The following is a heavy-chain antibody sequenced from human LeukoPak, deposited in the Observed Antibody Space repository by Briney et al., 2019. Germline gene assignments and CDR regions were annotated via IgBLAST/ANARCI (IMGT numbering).Heavy chain of an antibody. J-gene: IGHJ4*02. V-gene: IGHV4-59*01. CDR1: GGSISSNY. D-gene: IGHD3-22*01. Sequence: SETLSLTCTVSGGSISSNYWSWIRQPPGKGLEWIGYIYYSGSTNYNPSIKSRDTISVDTSKSQFSLKLSSVTAADTAVYYCARQGAYYSDSSGYEFDYWGQGTLVTVSS. CDR3: ARQGAYYSDSSGYEFDY. CDR2: IYYSGST.